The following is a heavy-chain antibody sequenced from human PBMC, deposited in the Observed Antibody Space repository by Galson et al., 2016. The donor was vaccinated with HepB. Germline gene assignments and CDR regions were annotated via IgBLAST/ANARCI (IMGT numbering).Heavy chain of an antibody. V-gene: IGHV3-30*04. CDR3: ARGRAAMDV. CDR1: GFNIRAYA. Sequence: SLRLSCAASGFNIRAYAMFWVRQAPGRGLEWLSVTSFDEKNNDYADAVKGRFTMSRDNSQNTVHLFLSGLRPEDSATYYCARGRAAMDVWGQGTTVFVSS. CDR2: TSFDEKNN. J-gene: IGHJ6*02. D-gene: IGHD3-10*01.